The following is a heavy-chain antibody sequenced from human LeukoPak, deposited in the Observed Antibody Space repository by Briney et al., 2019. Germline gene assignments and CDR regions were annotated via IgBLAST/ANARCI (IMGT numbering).Heavy chain of an antibody. Sequence: PGGSLRLSCAASGFTFSSYSMNWVRQAPGKELEWVSSISSSSSYIYYADSVKGRFTISRDNAKNSLYLQMNSLRAEDTAVYYCARAYDFWSGYYIMPVVDYWGQGTLVTVSS. CDR2: ISSSSSYI. CDR3: ARAYDFWSGYYIMPVVDY. J-gene: IGHJ4*02. D-gene: IGHD3-3*01. CDR1: GFTFSSYS. V-gene: IGHV3-21*01.